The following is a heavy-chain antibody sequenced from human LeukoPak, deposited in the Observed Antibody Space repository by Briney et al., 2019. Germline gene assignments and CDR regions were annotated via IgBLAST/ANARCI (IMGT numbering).Heavy chain of an antibody. CDR2: IYTTEST. Sequence: SETLSLTCTVSGGSISTYYWSWIRQPPGKGLEWIGYIYTTESTNYNPSLESRVTISVDTSKNQFSLMLSSVTAADTAFYYCARRRTTGTTGYFDYWGKGILVTVSS. CDR1: GGSISTYY. V-gene: IGHV4-4*09. D-gene: IGHD1-1*01. CDR3: ARRRTTGTTGYFDY. J-gene: IGHJ4*02.